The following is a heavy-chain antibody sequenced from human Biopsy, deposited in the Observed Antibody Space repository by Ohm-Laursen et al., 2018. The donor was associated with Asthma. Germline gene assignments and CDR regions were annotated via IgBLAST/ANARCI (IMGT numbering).Heavy chain of an antibody. D-gene: IGHD4-17*01. CDR2: VFWSGTT. Sequence: TLSLTCTVGGAYIGSRDHHWSWIRQSPGTGLEWIGFVFWSGTTHYNRSLERRLSISIDTTRNEFSMTLRSVTAADTAVYFCARVASYGDLYFGIDVWGQGTRVTVSS. V-gene: IGHV4-30-4*01. J-gene: IGHJ6*02. CDR3: ARVASYGDLYFGIDV. CDR1: GAYIGSRDHH.